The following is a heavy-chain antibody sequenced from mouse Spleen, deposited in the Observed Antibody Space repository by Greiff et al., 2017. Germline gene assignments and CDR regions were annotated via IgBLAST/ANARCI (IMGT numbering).Heavy chain of an antibody. V-gene: IGHV5-16*01. CDR1: GFTFSDYY. CDR3: ARDRRGGAPFDY. J-gene: IGHJ2*01. Sequence: DVKLVESEGGLVQPGSSMKLSCTASGFTFSDYYMAWVRQVPEKGLEWVANINYDGSSTYYLDSLKSRFIISRDNAKNILYLQMSSLKSEDTATYYCARDRRGGAPFDYWGQGTTLTVSS. CDR2: INYDGSST.